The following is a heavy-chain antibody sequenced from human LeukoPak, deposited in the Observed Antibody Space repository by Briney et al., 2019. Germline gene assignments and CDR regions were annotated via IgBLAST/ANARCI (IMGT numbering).Heavy chain of an antibody. Sequence: PGGSLRLSCAASGFTFSSYGMHWVRQAPGKGLEWVAFIRCDGSNKYYADSVKGRFTISRDNSKNTRYLQMNSLRAEDTAVYYCAREGYDSSGYYYVGDYWGQGTLVTVSS. V-gene: IGHV3-30*02. D-gene: IGHD3-22*01. J-gene: IGHJ4*02. CDR2: IRCDGSNK. CDR1: GFTFSSYG. CDR3: AREGYDSSGYYYVGDY.